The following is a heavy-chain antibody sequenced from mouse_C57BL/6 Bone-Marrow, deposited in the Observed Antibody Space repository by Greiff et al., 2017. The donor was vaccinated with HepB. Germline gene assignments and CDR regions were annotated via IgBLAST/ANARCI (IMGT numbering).Heavy chain of an antibody. V-gene: IGHV4-1*01. CDR3: ARHYYGSSYGGYYAMDY. D-gene: IGHD1-1*01. CDR2: INPDSSTI. Sequence: AASGIDFSRYWMSWVRRAPGKGLEWIGEINPDSSTINYAPSLKDKFIISRDNAKNTLYLQMSKVRSEDTALYYCARHYYGSSYGGYYAMDYWGQGTSVTVSS. CDR1: GIDFSRYW. J-gene: IGHJ4*01.